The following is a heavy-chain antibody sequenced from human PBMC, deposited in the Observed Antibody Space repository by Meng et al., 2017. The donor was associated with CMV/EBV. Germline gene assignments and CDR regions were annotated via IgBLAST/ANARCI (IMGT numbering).Heavy chain of an antibody. D-gene: IGHD6-25*01. J-gene: IGHJ4*02. Sequence: QVHTWDAVAEGWNPGAPVKVTSMPHGPPFPADYISWVRQAPGQGLGWMGWINPNNGGTNYAKKFQGRVTMARDTTDNTVYMELTNLRSGDSAVYYCASPPPRESGGFPWCLDYWGQGTLVTVSS. CDR2: INPNNGGT. CDR1: GPPFPADY. CDR3: ASPPPRESGGFPWCLDY. V-gene: IGHV1-2*02.